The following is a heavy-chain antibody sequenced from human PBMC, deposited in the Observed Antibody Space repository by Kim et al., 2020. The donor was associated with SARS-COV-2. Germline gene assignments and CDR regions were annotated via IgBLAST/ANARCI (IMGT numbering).Heavy chain of an antibody. D-gene: IGHD6-13*01. Sequence: GGSLRLSCAASGFTFSSYGMHWVRQAPGKGLEWVAVISYDGSNKYYADSVKGRFTISRDNSKNTLYLQMNSLRAEDTAVYYCARSGPSSWYGIDYWGQGTLVTVSS. J-gene: IGHJ4*02. CDR3: ARSGPSSWYGIDY. V-gene: IGHV3-33*05. CDR2: ISYDGSNK. CDR1: GFTFSSYG.